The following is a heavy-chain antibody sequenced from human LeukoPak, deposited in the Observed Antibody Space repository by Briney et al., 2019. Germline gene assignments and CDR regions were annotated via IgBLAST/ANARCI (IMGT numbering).Heavy chain of an antibody. J-gene: IGHJ6*02. V-gene: IGHV1-69*13. Sequence: SVKVSCKASGGTFSSYAISWVRQDPGQGLEWMGGIIPIFGTANYAQKFQGRVTITADESTSTAYMELSSLRSEDTAVYYCARDHTWELPDSFRYYYGMDVWGQGTTVTVSS. CDR3: ARDHTWELPDSFRYYYGMDV. CDR1: GGTFSSYA. D-gene: IGHD1-26*01. CDR2: IIPIFGTA.